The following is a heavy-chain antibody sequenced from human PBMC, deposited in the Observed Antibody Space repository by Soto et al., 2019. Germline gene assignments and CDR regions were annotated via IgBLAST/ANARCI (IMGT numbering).Heavy chain of an antibody. V-gene: IGHV3-33*01. CDR3: ARAGDTAIARDY. CDR1: GFTFSSYG. Sequence: QVQLVESGGGVVQPGRSLRLSCAASGFTFSSYGMHWVRQAPGKGLEWVAVIWYDGSNKYYADSVKGRFTFSRDNSKNTLYLQMNSLRAEDKAVYYCARAGDTAIARDYWGQGTLDTVSA. D-gene: IGHD5-18*01. CDR2: IWYDGSNK. J-gene: IGHJ4*02.